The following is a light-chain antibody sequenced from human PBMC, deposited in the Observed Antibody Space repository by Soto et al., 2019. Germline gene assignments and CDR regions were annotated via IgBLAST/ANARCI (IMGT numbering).Light chain of an antibody. V-gene: IGKV1-5*01. CDR3: QQVKTYPRT. J-gene: IGKJ4*01. CDR1: QSISSW. Sequence: IQITQCPSTLSASLGDRVTITCRASQSISSWLAWYQQKPGKPPKLLIYEESTLHSGVPSRLRGRKYGTQLTITIDSMQTEDFETYYCQQVKTYPRTFGGGTKVDIK. CDR2: EES.